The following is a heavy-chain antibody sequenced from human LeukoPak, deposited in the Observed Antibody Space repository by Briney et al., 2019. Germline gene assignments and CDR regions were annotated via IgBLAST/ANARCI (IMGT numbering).Heavy chain of an antibody. CDR1: GFTFNNYV. D-gene: IGHD6-19*01. CDR3: AKDLVSGDWYWRGFDS. V-gene: IGHV3-23*01. Sequence: GRSLRLSCAASGFTFNNYVMSWVRQAPGKGLEWVSTIGGSGARTYYADSVRGRFTISRDNSKNTVYLQLNSLRGEDTAVYYCAKDLVSGDWYWRGFDSWGQGTLVTVSS. CDR2: IGGSGART. J-gene: IGHJ4*02.